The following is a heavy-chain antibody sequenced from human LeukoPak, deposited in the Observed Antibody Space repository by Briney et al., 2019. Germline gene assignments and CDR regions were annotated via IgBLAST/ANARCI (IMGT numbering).Heavy chain of an antibody. CDR2: ISSSSSYI. D-gene: IGHD7-27*01. CDR3: ARELGAFDI. J-gene: IGHJ3*02. V-gene: IGHV3-21*01. Sequence: PGGSLRLSCAASGFTLSSYTMNWVRQAPGKGREWVSSISSSSSYIYYADSLKGRFTITRDNAKNSLYLQMNSLRAEDTAVYYCARELGAFDICGQGTTVTASS. CDR1: GFTLSSYT.